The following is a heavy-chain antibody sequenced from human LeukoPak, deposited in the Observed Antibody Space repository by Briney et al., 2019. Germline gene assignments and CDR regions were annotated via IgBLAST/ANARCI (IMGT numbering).Heavy chain of an antibody. Sequence: ASGKVSCKASGYTFTSYGISWVRQAPGQGLEWMGWISIYNGNRNYAQKLHGRVTMTTDTSTTTAYMELRSLRSDDTAVYYCARGYCSSTSCYAEPFDYWGQGTLVTVSS. D-gene: IGHD2-2*01. J-gene: IGHJ4*02. CDR1: GYTFTSYG. V-gene: IGHV1-18*01. CDR3: ARGYCSSTSCYAEPFDY. CDR2: ISIYNGNR.